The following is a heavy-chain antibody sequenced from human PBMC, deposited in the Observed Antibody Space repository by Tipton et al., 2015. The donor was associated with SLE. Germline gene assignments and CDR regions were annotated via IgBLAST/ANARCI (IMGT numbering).Heavy chain of an antibody. CDR3: ASTYYDFWSGSINGVFDY. Sequence: LSLTCTVSGGSISSSSNYWGRNRQHPGKGLEWIGSIYYSGSTNYNPSLKSRVTISVDTSKNQFSLKLNSVTAADTAVYYCASTYYDFWSGSINGVFDYWGQGPLVTVSS. J-gene: IGHJ4*02. CDR1: GGSISSSSNY. D-gene: IGHD3-3*01. CDR2: IYYSGST. V-gene: IGHV4-39*07.